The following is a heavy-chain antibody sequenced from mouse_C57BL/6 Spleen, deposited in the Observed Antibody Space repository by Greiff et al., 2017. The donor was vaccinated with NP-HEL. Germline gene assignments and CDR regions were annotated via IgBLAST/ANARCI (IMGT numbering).Heavy chain of an antibody. CDR3: AREGAYYKDYAMDY. Sequence: VKLVESGAELARPGASVKLSCKASGYTFTSYGISWVKQRTGQGLEWIGEIYPRSGNTYYNEKFKGKATLTADKSSSTAYMELRSLTSEDSAVYFCAREGAYYKDYAMDYWGQGTSVTVSS. CDR2: IYPRSGNT. CDR1: GYTFTSYG. V-gene: IGHV1-81*01. D-gene: IGHD2-12*01. J-gene: IGHJ4*01.